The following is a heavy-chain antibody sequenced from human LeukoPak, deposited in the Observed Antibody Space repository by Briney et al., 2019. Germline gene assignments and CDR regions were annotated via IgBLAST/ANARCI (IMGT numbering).Heavy chain of an antibody. J-gene: IGHJ4*02. Sequence: GGSLRLSCAASGFTFTTFGIHWVRQAPGKGLEWVAAISPDGKIEYYTDSVNGRFTVSRDNSKNMIYLQMNSLRGEDSAVYFCAKINNDDDYWGQGALVTVSS. V-gene: IGHV3-30*18. CDR1: GFTFTTFG. CDR3: AKINNDDDY. D-gene: IGHD1/OR15-1a*01. CDR2: ISPDGKIE.